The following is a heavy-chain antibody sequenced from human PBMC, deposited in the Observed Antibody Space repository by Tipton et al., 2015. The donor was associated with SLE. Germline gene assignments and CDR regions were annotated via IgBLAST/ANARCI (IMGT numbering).Heavy chain of an antibody. CDR2: IYYSGST. V-gene: IGHV4-31*03. Sequence: TLSLTCTVSGGSISSGGYYWSWIRQHPGKGLEWIGYIYYSGSTYYNPSRKSRVTISVDTSKNQFSLKLISVTAADTAVYYCARIVAAVGTRYFDYWGQGTLLIVAS. CDR1: GGSISSGGYY. CDR3: ARIVAAVGTRYFDY. J-gene: IGHJ4*02. D-gene: IGHD6-13*01.